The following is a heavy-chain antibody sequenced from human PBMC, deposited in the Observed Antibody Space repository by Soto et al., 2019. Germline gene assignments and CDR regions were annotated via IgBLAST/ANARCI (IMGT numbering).Heavy chain of an antibody. CDR3: ARDQAEIVAAPIDGNALSNWFDP. CDR1: GFTFSTYG. V-gene: IGHV3-33*01. J-gene: IGHJ5*02. CDR2: IFYDGSRK. D-gene: IGHD5-12*01. Sequence: QVQLVESGGGVVQPGRSLRLSCAASGFTFSTYGIHWVRQAPGKGLEWVAAIFYDGSRKFYTDSVKGRFTISRDNCKNTVYLQMNGLRAEDTAVYYCARDQAEIVAAPIDGNALSNWFDPWGQGTLVTVSS.